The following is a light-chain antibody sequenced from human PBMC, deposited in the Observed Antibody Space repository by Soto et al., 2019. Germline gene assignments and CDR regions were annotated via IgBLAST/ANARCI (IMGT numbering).Light chain of an antibody. CDR3: QQYGDSLLT. CDR1: QSISSSY. V-gene: IGKV3-20*01. Sequence: ENVLTQYPGTLSLSQGERATLSCRASQSISSSYLAWYQQKPGQTPRLLIYHASNRATGIPDRFSGSGSGTDFTLTISRLEPEDFAVYYCQQYGDSLLTFGGGTKVEIK. J-gene: IGKJ4*01. CDR2: HAS.